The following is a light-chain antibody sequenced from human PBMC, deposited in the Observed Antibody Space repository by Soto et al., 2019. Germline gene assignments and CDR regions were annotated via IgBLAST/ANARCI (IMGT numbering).Light chain of an antibody. J-gene: IGKJ5*01. V-gene: IGKV3-20*01. Sequence: EIGLTQSPGTLSLSPGERATLSCRASQSVAGTYLAWYQQKPGQAPRLLIYGASSRATGISDRFSGSGSGTDFTLTISRLEPEDFAVYSCQLYGSSPITFGQGTRLEIK. CDR3: QLYGSSPIT. CDR1: QSVAGTY. CDR2: GAS.